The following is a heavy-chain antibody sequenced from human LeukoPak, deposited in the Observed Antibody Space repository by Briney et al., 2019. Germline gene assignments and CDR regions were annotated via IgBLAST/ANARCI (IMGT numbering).Heavy chain of an antibody. CDR3: AREAVVDDPLGWFDP. Sequence: GGSLRLSCAASGITFNTYGMSWIRQAPGKGLEWVSYISSSGSTIYYADSVKGRFTISRDNAKNSLYLQMNSLRAEDTAVYYCAREAVVDDPLGWFDPWGQGTLVTVSS. CDR2: ISSSGSTI. CDR1: GITFNTYG. D-gene: IGHD2-15*01. V-gene: IGHV3-11*04. J-gene: IGHJ5*02.